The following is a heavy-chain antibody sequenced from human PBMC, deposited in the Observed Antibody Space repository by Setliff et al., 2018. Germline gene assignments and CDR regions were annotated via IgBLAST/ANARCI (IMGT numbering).Heavy chain of an antibody. V-gene: IGHV4-61*09. Sequence: SETLSLTCSVSGGSISSGSDYWTWIRQPAGKGLEWIGHMYTSGSTNYNPSLKSRVTISVDTSKNRFSLKLSSVTAADTAVYYCARAISGWYSAFYYYMDVWGKGTTVTVSS. D-gene: IGHD6-19*01. CDR3: ARAISGWYSAFYYYMDV. J-gene: IGHJ6*03. CDR2: MYTSGST. CDR1: GGSISSGSDY.